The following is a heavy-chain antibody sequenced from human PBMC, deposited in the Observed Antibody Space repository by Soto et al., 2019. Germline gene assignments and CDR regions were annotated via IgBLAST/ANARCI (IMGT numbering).Heavy chain of an antibody. CDR2: IDWDDDK. J-gene: IGHJ5*02. D-gene: IGHD6-19*01. V-gene: IGHV2-70*11. CDR3: ARTYLAVADRGDWFDL. CDR1: GFSLSTSGMC. Sequence: SGPTLVNPTQTLTLTCTFSGFSLSTSGMCVSWIRQPPGKALEWLARIDWDDDKYYSTSLKTRLTISKDTSKNQVVLTMTNMDPVDTATYYCARTYLAVADRGDWFDLWGQGTLVTVSS.